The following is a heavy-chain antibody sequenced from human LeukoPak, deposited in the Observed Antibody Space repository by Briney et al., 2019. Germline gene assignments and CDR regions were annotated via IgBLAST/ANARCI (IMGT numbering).Heavy chain of an antibody. CDR3: ATRGY. D-gene: IGHD3-10*01. CDR2: IYNSGSN. V-gene: IGHV4-59*08. CDR1: GGSISSDY. Sequence: PSETLSLTCTVSGGSISSDYWQWIRQPPGKGLEWIGYIYNSGSNNYNPSLKSRVTISIDTSKNQISLKLTSVTAADTAVYYCATRGYWGQGTLVTVSS. J-gene: IGHJ4*02.